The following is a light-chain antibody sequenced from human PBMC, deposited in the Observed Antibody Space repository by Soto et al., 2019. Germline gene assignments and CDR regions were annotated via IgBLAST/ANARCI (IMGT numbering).Light chain of an antibody. J-gene: IGKJ3*01. CDR1: QSVSSN. CDR3: QQYNNWPFS. CDR2: GAS. V-gene: IGKV3-15*01. Sequence: EIVMTQSPATLSVSPGERATLSCRASQSVSSNLAWYQQKPGQAPRLLIYGASTRATGIPARFSGSGSGTEFPLTSSSLQSEDLAVYYCQQYNNWPFSVGPDPKVDIK.